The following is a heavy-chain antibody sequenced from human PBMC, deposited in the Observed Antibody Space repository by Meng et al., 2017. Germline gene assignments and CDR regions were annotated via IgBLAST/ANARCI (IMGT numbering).Heavy chain of an antibody. CDR3: ARGRSGTWPWYFDL. CDR2: INHSGST. J-gene: IGHJ2*01. V-gene: IGHV4-34*01. CDR1: GGSFSGYY. Sequence: QVRLQQWGAGLLKPSETLSLTCAVYGGSFSGYYWSWIRQPPGKGLGWIGEINHSGSTNYNPSLKSRVTISVDTSKNQFSLKLSSVTAADTAVYYCARGRSGTWPWYFDLWGRGTPVTVSS. D-gene: IGHD1-1*01.